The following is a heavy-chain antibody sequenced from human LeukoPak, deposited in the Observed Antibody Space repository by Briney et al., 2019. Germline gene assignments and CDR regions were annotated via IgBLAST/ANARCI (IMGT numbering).Heavy chain of an antibody. CDR3: VKVGPPMVRGVIPLYYDY. Sequence: GGSLRLSCAASGVTFSSYAMSWGRQAPGNGLEWVSAISGSGGSTYYADSVKGRFTISRDNSKNTLYLQMNSLRAEDTAVYYCVKVGPPMVRGVIPLYYDYWGQGTLVTVSS. CDR2: ISGSGGST. J-gene: IGHJ4*02. CDR1: GVTFSSYA. V-gene: IGHV3-23*01. D-gene: IGHD3-10*01.